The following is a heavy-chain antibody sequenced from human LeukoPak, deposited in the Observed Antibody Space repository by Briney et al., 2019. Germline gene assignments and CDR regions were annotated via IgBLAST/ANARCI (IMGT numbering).Heavy chain of an antibody. J-gene: IGHJ4*02. CDR1: GGSISSSSYY. V-gene: IGHV4-39*07. CDR2: IYYSGST. D-gene: IGHD6-13*01. CDR3: ARDRSAAPADY. Sequence: KTSETLSLTCTVSGGSISSSSYYWGWIRQPPGKGLEWIGSIYYSGSTYYNSSLKSRVTISVDTSKNQFSLKLSSVTAADTAVYYCARDRSAAPADYWGQGTLVTVSS.